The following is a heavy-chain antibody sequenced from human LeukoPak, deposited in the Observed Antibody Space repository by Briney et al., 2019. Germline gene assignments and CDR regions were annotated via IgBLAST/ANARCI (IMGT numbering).Heavy chain of an antibody. Sequence: GGSLRLSCAASGFIFSNYAMSWVRQAPGKGPEWVSGISGGGGGTYYADSVKGRFTISRANSKNTLYLQMNSLRAEDTAVYYCARDYYDYGGPPSYFDYWGQGTLVTVSS. V-gene: IGHV3-23*01. J-gene: IGHJ4*02. CDR2: ISGGGGGT. CDR3: ARDYYDYGGPPSYFDY. CDR1: GFIFSNYA. D-gene: IGHD4-23*01.